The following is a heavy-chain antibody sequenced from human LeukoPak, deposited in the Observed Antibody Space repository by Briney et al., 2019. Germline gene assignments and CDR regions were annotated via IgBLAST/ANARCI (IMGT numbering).Heavy chain of an antibody. CDR1: GYTFSGYY. J-gene: IGHJ5*02. CDR3: ARGYCSGGSCYSVENWFDP. Sequence: GDSVKVSCKAAGYTFSGYYMCWVRQAPGQGLEWMGRINPNSGGTNYAQKFQGRVNMTRDTTNRTAYIELSRLRPDPTPVYYCARGYCSGGSCYSVENWFDPWGQGTLVTVSS. D-gene: IGHD2-15*01. CDR2: INPNSGGT. V-gene: IGHV1-2*06.